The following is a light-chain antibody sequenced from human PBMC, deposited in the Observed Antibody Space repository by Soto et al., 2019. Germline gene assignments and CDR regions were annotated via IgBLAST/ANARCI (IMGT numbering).Light chain of an antibody. J-gene: IGLJ1*01. Sequence: QSVLTQPPSASGTPGQTDPFSCSGSSFNSGFNYVYWYQQLPGIAPKLLIHSNDERPSGVPDRFSGSKSGTSASLANSGLRFEDEAEYYSAALDNSLSVGVFGIGTKLTV. CDR2: SND. CDR1: SFNSGFNY. CDR3: AALDNSLSVGV. V-gene: IGLV1-47*02.